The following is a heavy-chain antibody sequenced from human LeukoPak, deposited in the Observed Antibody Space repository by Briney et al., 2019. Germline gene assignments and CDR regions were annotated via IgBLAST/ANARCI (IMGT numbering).Heavy chain of an antibody. Sequence: GGSLRLSCAASGFTFSTYWMHWVRQAPGEGLVWVSRIKSDGSTNYADSVKGRFTISRDNAKNTVSLQMNSLRPEDTGVYYCARAPSEIGGYYPEYFRHWGQGTLVTVSS. D-gene: IGHD3-22*01. J-gene: IGHJ1*01. CDR1: GFTFSTYW. V-gene: IGHV3-74*01. CDR2: IKSDGST. CDR3: ARAPSEIGGYYPEYFRH.